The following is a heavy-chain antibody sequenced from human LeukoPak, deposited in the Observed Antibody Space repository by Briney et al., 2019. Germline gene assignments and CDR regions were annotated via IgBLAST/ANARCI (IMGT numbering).Heavy chain of an antibody. V-gene: IGHV1-46*01. CDR2: LNPSGDST. Sequence: GASVKVSCKTSGYTLASYSMSWVRQAPGLGLEWVGTLNPSGDSTYYAQKFQGRVTMTRDTSTSTVYMELSNLRSEDTAVYYCARGPPPRITMVRGVMDVWGQGTTVTVSS. D-gene: IGHD3-10*01. CDR1: GYTLASYS. J-gene: IGHJ6*02. CDR3: ARGPPPRITMVRGVMDV.